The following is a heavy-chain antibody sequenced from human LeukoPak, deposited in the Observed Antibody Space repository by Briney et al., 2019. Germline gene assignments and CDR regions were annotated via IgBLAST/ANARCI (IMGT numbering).Heavy chain of an antibody. V-gene: IGHV3-74*01. D-gene: IGHD3-22*01. J-gene: IGHJ4*02. Sequence: GGSLSLSCAVSGFTSSSYWMYWVRQAAGKGLVCVSRINSDGSGTSHADPVKGRFTISRDNATNTLYLQMNSLRAEDTAVYYCAREGGYSHAFDYWGQGTLVTVSS. CDR2: INSDGSGT. CDR1: GFTSSSYW. CDR3: AREGGYSHAFDY.